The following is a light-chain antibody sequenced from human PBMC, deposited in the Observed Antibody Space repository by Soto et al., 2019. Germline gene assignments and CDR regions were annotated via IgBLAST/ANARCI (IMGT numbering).Light chain of an antibody. CDR1: QSVSSSY. Sequence: EIVLTQSPGTLSLSPGERATLSCRASQSVSSSYLAWYQRKPGQAPRFLIYGTSSRATGIPDRFSGSGSGTDFTLTISRLEPEDFAVYYCHQYDSWTFGQGTKVDIK. J-gene: IGKJ1*01. V-gene: IGKV3-20*01. CDR2: GTS. CDR3: HQYDSWT.